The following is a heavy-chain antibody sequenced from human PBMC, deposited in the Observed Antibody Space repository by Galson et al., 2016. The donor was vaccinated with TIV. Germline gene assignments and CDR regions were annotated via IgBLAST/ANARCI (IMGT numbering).Heavy chain of an antibody. J-gene: IGHJ5*02. CDR3: ARGSLDL. CDR2: IKDDGSDN. V-gene: IGHV3-7*03. Sequence: SLRLSCAASGFAFSNYWMSWVRQAPGKGLEWVANIKDDGSDNNYVDSVWGRFTISRDNAKGSLFLQMNSLRAEDTALYYCARGSLDLWGQGTFVTVSS. CDR1: GFAFSNYW.